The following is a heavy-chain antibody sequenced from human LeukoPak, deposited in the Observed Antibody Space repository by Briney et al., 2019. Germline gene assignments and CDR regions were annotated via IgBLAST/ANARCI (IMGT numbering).Heavy chain of an antibody. V-gene: IGHV3-23*01. Sequence: GGSLRLSCAASGFTFSSYTMSWVRQAPGNGLEWVSAISGSGGGTYYADSVKGRFTISRDNSKNTLYLHMNSLGAEDTAVYYCAKDPRNFSRMIVVVPDYWGQGTLVTVSS. CDR1: GFTFSSYT. J-gene: IGHJ4*02. CDR3: AKDPRNFSRMIVVVPDY. D-gene: IGHD3-22*01. CDR2: ISGSGGGT.